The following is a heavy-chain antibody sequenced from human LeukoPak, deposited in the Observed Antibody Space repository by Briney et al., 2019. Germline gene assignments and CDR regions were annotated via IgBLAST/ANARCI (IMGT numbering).Heavy chain of an antibody. CDR1: GFTFSSYE. J-gene: IGHJ6*02. Sequence: GGSLRLSCAASGFTFSSYEMNWVRQAPGKGLEWVSFISSSGSAIYYAASVKGRFTISRDNAKNSLYLQMNSLSAEDTAVYYCARGYCTGNNCRPYYYYGMDVWGQGTTVTVSS. CDR3: ARGYCTGNNCRPYYYYGMDV. D-gene: IGHD2-8*02. CDR2: ISSSGSAI. V-gene: IGHV3-48*03.